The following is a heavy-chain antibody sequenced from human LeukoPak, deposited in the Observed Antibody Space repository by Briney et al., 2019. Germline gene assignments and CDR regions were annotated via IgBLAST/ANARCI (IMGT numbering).Heavy chain of an antibody. CDR3: ARGGRGKFSNYYYFMDV. CDR2: ISYDGNNE. D-gene: IGHD3-10*01. J-gene: IGHJ6*03. Sequence: GRSLRLSCAASGFTFSIYAMHWVRQAPGKGLEWVALISYDGNNEYYADSVKGRLTISRDKYKNTLYLQMNSLRAEDTAVYYCARGGRGKFSNYYYFMDVWGKGTTVTVSS. CDR1: GFTFSIYA. V-gene: IGHV3-30*04.